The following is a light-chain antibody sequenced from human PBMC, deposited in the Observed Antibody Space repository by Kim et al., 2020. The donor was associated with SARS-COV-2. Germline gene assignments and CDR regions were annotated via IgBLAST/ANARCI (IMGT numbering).Light chain of an antibody. CDR2: DAS. J-gene: IGKJ4*01. CDR3: QQRSDWLIT. CDR1: ESVKES. Sequence: PGERATLSCRASESVKESLAWYQQKAGQAPRLLIYDASIRATGAPARFSGSGSGTDFTLSISSLEAEDFGVYYCQQRSDWLITFGGGTKVDIK. V-gene: IGKV3-11*01.